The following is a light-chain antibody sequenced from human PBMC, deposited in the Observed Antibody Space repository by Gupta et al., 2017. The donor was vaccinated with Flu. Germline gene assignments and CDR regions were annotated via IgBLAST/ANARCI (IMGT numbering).Light chain of an antibody. CDR1: QSVSSRS. V-gene: IGKV3-20*01. Sequence: LSPGERATLSCRASQSVSSRSLAWYQQKPGQAPRLLISGASSRAAGIPDRFSGSGSGTDFTLTISRLGPEDFAVYYCQQRDTFGQGTQLEI. J-gene: IGKJ2*01. CDR2: GAS. CDR3: QQRDT.